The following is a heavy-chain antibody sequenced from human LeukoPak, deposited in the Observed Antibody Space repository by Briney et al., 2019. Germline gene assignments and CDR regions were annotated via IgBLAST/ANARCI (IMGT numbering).Heavy chain of an antibody. J-gene: IGHJ5*02. CDR2: IYTSGST. D-gene: IGHD6-6*01. V-gene: IGHV4-61*02. Sequence: SETLSLTCTVSGGSISSGSYHWSWIRQPAGKGLEWIGRIYTSGSTKYNPSLKSRVTISVDTSKNHFSLKVSSVTAADTAVYYCARLATLSTVAARGRTWFDAWGQGTLVTVSS. CDR1: GGSISSGSYH. CDR3: ARLATLSTVAARGRTWFDA.